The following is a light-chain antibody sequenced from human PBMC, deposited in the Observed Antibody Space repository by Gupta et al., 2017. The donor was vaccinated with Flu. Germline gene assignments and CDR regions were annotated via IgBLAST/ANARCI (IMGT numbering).Light chain of an antibody. CDR2: KAS. Sequence: DIQMTQSPSVLSASVGDRVTITCRASQSINTWLAWYQQKPGQAAKLLMYKASTLENEVPSRFSGSGSWTEFTLTISSLQPEDFATYYCQQESNSSYTFGQGTKVDIK. CDR1: QSINTW. CDR3: QQESNSSYT. J-gene: IGKJ2*01. V-gene: IGKV1-5*03.